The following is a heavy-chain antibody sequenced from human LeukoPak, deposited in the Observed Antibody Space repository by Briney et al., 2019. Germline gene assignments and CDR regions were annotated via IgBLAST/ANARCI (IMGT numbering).Heavy chain of an antibody. J-gene: IGHJ4*02. D-gene: IGHD6-13*01. CDR1: GFTSSSYA. Sequence: GGSLRLSCAASGFTSSSYAMHWVRQAPGKGLEWVAVISYDGSNKYYADSVKGRFTTSRDNSKNTLYLQMNSLRAEDTAVYYCARDQNLYYSSSWYDYWGQGTLVTVSS. CDR2: ISYDGSNK. V-gene: IGHV3-30*01. CDR3: ARDQNLYYSSSWYDY.